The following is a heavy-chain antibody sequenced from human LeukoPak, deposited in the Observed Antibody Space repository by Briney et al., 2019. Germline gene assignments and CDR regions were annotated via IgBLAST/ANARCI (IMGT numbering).Heavy chain of an antibody. CDR2: ISGSGGST. CDR3: ARDAEMVRGVIWDYYYYGMDV. Sequence: GGSLRLSCSASGFTFSSYAMSWVRQAPGKGLEWVSTISGSGGSTYYADSVKGRFTISRDNSKNTLYLQMNSLRAEDTAVYYCARDAEMVRGVIWDYYYYGMDVWGKGTTVTVSS. J-gene: IGHJ6*04. CDR1: GFTFSSYA. D-gene: IGHD3-10*01. V-gene: IGHV3-23*01.